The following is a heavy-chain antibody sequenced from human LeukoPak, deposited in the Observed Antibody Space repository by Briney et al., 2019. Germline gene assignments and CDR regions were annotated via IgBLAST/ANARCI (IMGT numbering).Heavy chain of an antibody. CDR1: GFTFSSYG. Sequence: GGSLRLSCAVSGFTFSSYGLHWVCLAPGPGKGRVAVISDDGSKKYYADPVKGRFTISRDNSKNSLYLQMNSLRGEGRAVDYCAKEAPAPIGIVGATFDYWGQGTQVTGSS. V-gene: IGHV3-30*18. D-gene: IGHD1-26*01. CDR2: ISDDGSKK. J-gene: IGHJ4*02. CDR3: AKEAPAPIGIVGATFDY.